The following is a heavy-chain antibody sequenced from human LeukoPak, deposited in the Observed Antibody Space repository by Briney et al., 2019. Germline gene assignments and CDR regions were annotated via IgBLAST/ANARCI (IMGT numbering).Heavy chain of an antibody. D-gene: IGHD5-18*01. J-gene: IGHJ4*02. CDR3: ARDVDPYRYGLMFDS. Sequence: GGSLRLSCAASGFTFSSYGMAWVRQAPGKGLEWVSTISSDGKNEHYADSVKGRFTISRDNSKSTLYLQMNSLRAEDTAIYYCARDVDPYRYGLMFDSWGQGTLVTVSS. V-gene: IGHV3-23*01. CDR2: ISSDGKNE. CDR1: GFTFSSYG.